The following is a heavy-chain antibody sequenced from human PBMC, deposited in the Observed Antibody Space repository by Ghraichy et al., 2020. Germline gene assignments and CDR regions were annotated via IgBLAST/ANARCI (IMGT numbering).Heavy chain of an antibody. CDR2: ISGGGGST. CDR1: GFTFSSYA. J-gene: IGHJ3*02. D-gene: IGHD3-3*01. Sequence: GGSLRLSCVASGFTFSSYAMSWVRQAPGKGLEWVSAISGGGGSTFYADSVKGRFNISRDNSRNTLYLQMNSLRAEDTAVYYFAKDQVLRFLEGLSHYAFDIWGQGTMVTVPS. V-gene: IGHV3-23*01. CDR3: AKDQVLRFLEGLSHYAFDI.